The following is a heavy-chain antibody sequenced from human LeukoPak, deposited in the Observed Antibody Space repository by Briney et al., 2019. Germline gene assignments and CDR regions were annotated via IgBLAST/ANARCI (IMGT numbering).Heavy chain of an antibody. CDR1: GFTFSSYA. CDR2: ISGSGGST. CDR3: ARDAGTNYYDSSGYYDY. D-gene: IGHD3-22*01. Sequence: GGSLRLSCAASGFTFSSYAMSWVRQAPGKGLEWVSAISGSGGSTYYADSVKGRFTISRDNAKNSLYLQMNSLRAEDTAVYYCARDAGTNYYDSSGYYDYWGQGTLVTVSS. J-gene: IGHJ4*02. V-gene: IGHV3-23*01.